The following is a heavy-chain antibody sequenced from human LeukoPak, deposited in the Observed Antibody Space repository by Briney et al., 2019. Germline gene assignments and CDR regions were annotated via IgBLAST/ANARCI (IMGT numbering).Heavy chain of an antibody. J-gene: IGHJ4*02. CDR1: GGSIGSSNW. CDR3: ARRTLYGSGSYPNY. CDR2: IYYSGTT. V-gene: IGHV4-4*02. D-gene: IGHD3-10*01. Sequence: SETLSLTCAVSGGSIGSSNWWTWVRQPPGKGLEWIGEIYYSGTTNYSPSLKSRVTISVDTSKNQFSLKLSSVTAADTAVYYCARRTLYGSGSYPNYWGQGTLVTVSS.